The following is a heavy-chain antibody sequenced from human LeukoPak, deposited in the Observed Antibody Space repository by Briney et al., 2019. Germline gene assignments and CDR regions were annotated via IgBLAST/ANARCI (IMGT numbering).Heavy chain of an antibody. Sequence: GGSLRLSCAASGFTFSSYGMSWVRQAPGKGLEWVAFIRYDGSHKYYADSVKGRFTISRDNSKNTLYLQMNSLRAEDTAVYHCAKGGSGPRSGYNYMDVWGKGTTVTISS. D-gene: IGHD3-10*01. CDR2: IRYDGSHK. J-gene: IGHJ6*03. CDR3: AKGGSGPRSGYNYMDV. V-gene: IGHV3-30*02. CDR1: GFTFSSYG.